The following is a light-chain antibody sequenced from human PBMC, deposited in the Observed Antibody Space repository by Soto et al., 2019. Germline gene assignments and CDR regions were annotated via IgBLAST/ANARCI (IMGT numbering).Light chain of an antibody. CDR2: WAS. CDR1: QDISNY. Sequence: DIQMTQSPSSLSASVGDRVTITCQASQDISNYLNWYQQKPGKAPKLLIYWASFRESGVPDRFSGSGSGTDFTLTISSLQAEDVAVYYCQQYLHTPRTFGQGTKVEIK. V-gene: IGKV1-33*01. CDR3: QQYLHTPRT. J-gene: IGKJ1*01.